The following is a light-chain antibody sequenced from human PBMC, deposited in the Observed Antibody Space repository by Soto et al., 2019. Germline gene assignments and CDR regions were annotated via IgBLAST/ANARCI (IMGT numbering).Light chain of an antibody. Sequence: QSALTQPASVSGSPGQSITISCTGTSSDVGGYNYVSWYQQHPGTAPKLMIYDVSNRPSGLSNRFSGSKSGNTASLTISGLHAEDAAYYYCTSDTTSGTVVFGGGTKLTVL. V-gene: IGLV2-14*01. CDR3: TSDTTSGTVV. CDR2: DVS. J-gene: IGLJ2*01. CDR1: SSDVGGYNY.